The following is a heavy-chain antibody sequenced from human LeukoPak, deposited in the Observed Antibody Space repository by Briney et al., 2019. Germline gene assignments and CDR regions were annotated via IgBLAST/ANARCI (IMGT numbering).Heavy chain of an antibody. CDR2: IKQDGGAK. D-gene: IGHD3-9*01. J-gene: IGHJ3*02. CDR3: ARAGAYYDILTGYAFDI. CDR1: GFTFTNYW. Sequence: PGGSLRLSCAASGFTFTNYWMNWLRQAPGKGLEWVANIKQDGGAKNYVDSVKGRFTISRDNAKNSLYLQMNNLRVEDTAVYYCARAGAYYDILTGYAFDIWGQGTMVTVSS. V-gene: IGHV3-7*01.